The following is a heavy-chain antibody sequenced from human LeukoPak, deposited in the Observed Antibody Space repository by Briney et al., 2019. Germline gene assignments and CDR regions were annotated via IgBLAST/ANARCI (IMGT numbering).Heavy chain of an antibody. Sequence: GGSLRLSCAASGITFSSYAMSWVRQAPGKGLEWVSAISASGGSTYYADSVKGRFTIFRDNSKNTLYLQMNSLRADDTAVYYCARGFPGYCFDYWGQGTLVTVSS. D-gene: IGHD6-13*01. J-gene: IGHJ4*02. V-gene: IGHV3-23*01. CDR3: ARGFPGYCFDY. CDR2: ISASGGST. CDR1: GITFSSYA.